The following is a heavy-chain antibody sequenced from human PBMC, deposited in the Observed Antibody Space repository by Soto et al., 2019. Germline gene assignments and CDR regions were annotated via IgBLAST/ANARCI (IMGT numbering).Heavy chain of an antibody. V-gene: IGHV3-23*01. CDR2: ISGSGGST. CDR1: GFTFSSYA. Sequence: GGSLRLSCAASGFTFSSYAMSWVRQAPGKGLEWVSAISGSGGSTYYADSVKGRFTISRDNSKNTLYLQMNSLRAEDTAVYYCAKESEVVVVVAATLPYYFDYWGQGTLVTVSS. J-gene: IGHJ4*02. D-gene: IGHD2-15*01. CDR3: AKESEVVVVVAATLPYYFDY.